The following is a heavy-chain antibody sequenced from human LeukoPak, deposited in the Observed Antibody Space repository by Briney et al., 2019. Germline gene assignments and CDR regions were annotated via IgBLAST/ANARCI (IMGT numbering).Heavy chain of an antibody. CDR3: ARAPPVTGYYYYMDV. CDR1: VYTFTYYY. CDR2: INPNSGGT. J-gene: IGHJ6*03. V-gene: IGHV1-2*02. D-gene: IGHD4-17*01. Sequence: SVNVSFKSSVYTFTYYYMHWVGQAPGRGRAGMGWINPNSGGTNYAQKLQGRVTITSDTSISTAYVALSRLRSDDTAVYYCARAPPVTGYYYYMDVWGKGTTVTV.